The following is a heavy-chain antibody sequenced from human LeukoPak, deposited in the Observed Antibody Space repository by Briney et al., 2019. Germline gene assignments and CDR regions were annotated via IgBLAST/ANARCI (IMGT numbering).Heavy chain of an antibody. Sequence: ASVNVSCKASGYTFTGYHMHWVRQAPGQGLEWMGWINPNTGDTNYAQKFQGRVTMTRDTSTSTVYMDLTSLRSEDTAVYYCARFEYSTSLFDYWGQGTLVTVSS. J-gene: IGHJ4*02. D-gene: IGHD4-11*01. CDR3: ARFEYSTSLFDY. CDR1: GYTFTGYH. CDR2: INPNTGDT. V-gene: IGHV1-2*02.